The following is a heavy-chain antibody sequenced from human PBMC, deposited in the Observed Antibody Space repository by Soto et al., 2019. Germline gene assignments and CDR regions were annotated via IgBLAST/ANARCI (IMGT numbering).Heavy chain of an antibody. CDR1: GFSLSTSGMC. CDR2: IDWDDDK. D-gene: IGHD6-6*01. V-gene: IGHV2-70*01. CDR3: ARTRSIAAPLLFDD. J-gene: IGHJ4*02. Sequence: SGPTMVNPTQTLTLTCTFSGFSLSTSGMCVSWIRQPPGKALEWLALIDWDDDKYYSTSLKTRLTISKDTSKNQVVLTMTNMDPVDKATYYWARTRSIAAPLLFDDWGQGIRVTVSS.